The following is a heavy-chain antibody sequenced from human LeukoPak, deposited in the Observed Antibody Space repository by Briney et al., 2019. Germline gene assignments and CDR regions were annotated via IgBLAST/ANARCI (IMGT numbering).Heavy chain of an antibody. CDR1: GFTFSAYS. J-gene: IGHJ4*02. D-gene: IGHD5-24*01. Sequence: PGGSLRLSCAASGFTFSAYSMNWVRQAPGKGLEWISYIGISSGNTKYADSVKGRFTISGDKAKNSLYLQMNSLRVEDTAVYYCARDYKYVFDNWGQGTLVTVSS. V-gene: IGHV3-48*01. CDR2: IGISSGNT. CDR3: ARDYKYVFDN.